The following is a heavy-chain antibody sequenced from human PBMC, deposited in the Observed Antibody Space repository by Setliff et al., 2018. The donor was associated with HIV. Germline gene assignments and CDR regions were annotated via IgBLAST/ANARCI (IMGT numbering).Heavy chain of an antibody. CDR1: GGTFSSYA. CDR3: AGTTVTQYYDYYGMDV. V-gene: IGHV1-69*05. D-gene: IGHD4-17*01. J-gene: IGHJ6*02. Sequence: EASVKVSCKASGGTFSSYAISWARQAPGQGLEWMGGIIPIFGTANYAQKFQGRVAITTDESTSTAYMELSSLRSEDTAVYYCAGTTVTQYYDYYGMDVWGQGTTVTVSS. CDR2: IIPIFGTA.